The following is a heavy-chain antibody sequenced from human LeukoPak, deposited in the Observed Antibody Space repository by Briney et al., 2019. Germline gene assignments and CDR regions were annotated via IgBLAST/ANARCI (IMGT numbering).Heavy chain of an antibody. Sequence: GGSLRLSCGASGFAFYYYAKIWVRQAPGRGLEWVSGISGSGGTSTYYADSVQGRFTISRDNFKNTLYLQMNSLRAEDTAVYYCTTHRDGHNPLDYWGQGTLVTVSS. V-gene: IGHV3-23*01. J-gene: IGHJ4*02. CDR2: ISGSGGTST. D-gene: IGHD5-24*01. CDR3: TTHRDGHNPLDY. CDR1: GFAFYYYA.